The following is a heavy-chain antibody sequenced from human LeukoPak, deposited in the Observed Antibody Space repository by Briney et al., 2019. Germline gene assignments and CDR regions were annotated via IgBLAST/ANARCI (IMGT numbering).Heavy chain of an antibody. CDR3: ARGRGDSRGTSFDY. Sequence: PSETLSLTCTVSGSSISTYYWSWIRQPPGKGLEWIAYIYYTGTTTYNPSLKSRVTISIDTSRNQFSLNLNSVTAADTAVYYCARGRGDSRGTSFDYWGQGTLVTVSS. J-gene: IGHJ4*02. D-gene: IGHD3-22*01. CDR1: GSSISTYY. V-gene: IGHV4-59*01. CDR2: IYYTGTT.